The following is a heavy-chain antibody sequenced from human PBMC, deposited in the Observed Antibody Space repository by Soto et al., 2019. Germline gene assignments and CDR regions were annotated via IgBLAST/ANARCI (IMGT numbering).Heavy chain of an antibody. V-gene: IGHV3-23*01. D-gene: IGHD3-22*01. CDR2: ISYGGGTT. Sequence: GSLRLSCAASEFTLSNYAMSWVRQAPGKGLEWVSAISYGGGTTYYADSVKGRFTISRDNSKSTLYPQMNSLRAEDTAVYYCAKNPGYYYDSTGYHFDYWGQGTLVTVSS. CDR1: EFTLSNYA. CDR3: AKNPGYYYDSTGYHFDY. J-gene: IGHJ4*02.